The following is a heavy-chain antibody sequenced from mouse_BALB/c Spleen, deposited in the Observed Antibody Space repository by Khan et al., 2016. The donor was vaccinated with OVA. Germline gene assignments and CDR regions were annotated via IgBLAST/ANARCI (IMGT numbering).Heavy chain of an antibody. CDR2: INPRSGYT. CDR1: GYTFTSYT. J-gene: IGHJ2*01. Sequence: QVQLKESGAELARPGASVKMSCKASGYTFTSYTMHWVKQRPGQGLEWIGYINPRSGYTDYNQKFKDKTTLTTDISSSTAYMQLSSLTSEDSAVYYCARRRGGYHFDYWGQGTTLTVSS. CDR3: ARRRGGYHFDY. V-gene: IGHV1-4*02. D-gene: IGHD2-14*01.